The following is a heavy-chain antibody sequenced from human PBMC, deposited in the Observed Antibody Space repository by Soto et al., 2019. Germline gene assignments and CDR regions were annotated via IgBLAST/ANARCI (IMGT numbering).Heavy chain of an antibody. CDR1: GYTFTDYW. CDR2: VFPRDSKT. CDR3: ARVGHSAARIDS. D-gene: IGHD6-6*01. Sequence: DVQLVQSGAEVKKPGESLKISCNASGYTFTDYWTGWVRQMPGRGLEWMGIVFPRDSKTRYSPSFQGKVTISADNSISSAYLQWSSLKASDSAVYYCARVGHSAARIDSWGQGTPVTVSS. V-gene: IGHV5-51*01. J-gene: IGHJ4*02.